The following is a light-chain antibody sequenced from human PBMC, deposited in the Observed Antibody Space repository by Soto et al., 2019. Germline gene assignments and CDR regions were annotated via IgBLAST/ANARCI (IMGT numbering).Light chain of an antibody. Sequence: DIQMTQSPPSLSASVGDRVTITCQASQDIRNRLNWYRQKPGKAPEVLIYDASNLATGVPSRFTGSGSDIDFTLSISSLQPEDIATHYCHPYDNPLRLTIGPGTKVNIQ. V-gene: IGKV1-33*01. CDR1: QDIRNR. J-gene: IGKJ3*01. CDR2: DAS. CDR3: HPYDNPLRLT.